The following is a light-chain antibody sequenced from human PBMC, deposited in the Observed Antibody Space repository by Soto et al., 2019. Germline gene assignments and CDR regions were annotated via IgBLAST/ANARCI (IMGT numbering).Light chain of an antibody. CDR2: AVA. Sequence: PGERATLSFRTSETVDNNFLGWYQKKPAQAPRLLIYAVASRAAGVPDRFSGSGSGTDFTLTISRLEPEDFAVYYCQQYGTSPYTFGQGTRLEIK. J-gene: IGKJ5*01. V-gene: IGKV3-20*01. CDR3: QQYGTSPYT. CDR1: ETVDNNF.